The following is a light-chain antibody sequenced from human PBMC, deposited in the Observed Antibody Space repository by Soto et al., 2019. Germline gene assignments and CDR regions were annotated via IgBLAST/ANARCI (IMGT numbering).Light chain of an antibody. J-gene: IGKJ2*01. V-gene: IGKV1-27*01. CDR3: QQYYDTPYT. Sequence: IQMTQSPSSLSASVGDRVTITCRASQGIRNDLGWYQQKPGQPPKLLIYWASTRESGVPDRFSGSGSGTDFTLTISSLQAEDVAVYYCQQYYDTPYTFGQGTRLEI. CDR1: QGIRND. CDR2: WAS.